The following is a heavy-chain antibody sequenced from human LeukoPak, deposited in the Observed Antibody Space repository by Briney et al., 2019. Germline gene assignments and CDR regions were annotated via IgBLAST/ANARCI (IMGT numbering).Heavy chain of an antibody. CDR1: GFTFSNPW. V-gene: IGHV3-7*03. CDR2: IKQDGSEK. D-gene: IGHD3-10*01. CDR3: ARDPYYYGSGSYFDY. J-gene: IGHJ4*02. Sequence: GGSLRLSCAASGFTFSNPWMSWVRQAPGKGLEWVANIKQDGSEKYYVDSVKGRFTISRDNAKNSLYLQMNSLRAEDTAVYYCARDPYYYGSGSYFDYWGQGTLVTVSS.